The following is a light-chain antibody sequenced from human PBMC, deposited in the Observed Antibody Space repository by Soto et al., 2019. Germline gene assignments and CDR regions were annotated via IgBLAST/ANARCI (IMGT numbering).Light chain of an antibody. CDR1: SRDVGGYND. Sequence: QSVLTQPPSASGAPVQSGTISCTGSSRDVGGYNDVSWYQQYPGKAPTLTIYEVSQRPSGVPDRFSGSKSGNTASLTVSGLQAEDEADYYCCSYAGINDYVLGPGTKVNVL. J-gene: IGLJ1*01. V-gene: IGLV2-8*01. CDR3: CSYAGINDYV. CDR2: EVS.